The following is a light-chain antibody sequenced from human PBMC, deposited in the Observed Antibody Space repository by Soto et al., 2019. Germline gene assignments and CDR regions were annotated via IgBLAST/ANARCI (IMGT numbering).Light chain of an antibody. J-gene: IGLJ1*01. CDR1: STDVGGNKY. V-gene: IGLV2-14*01. CDR3: SSFSTGSTLVV. Sequence: QSVLAQPASVSGSPGQSITISCTGSSTDVGGNKYVSWYQQHPGKAPKLIIYEVSYRPSGVSNRFSGSKSGNTVSLTISGLRAEDEADYYCSSFSTGSTLVVFGSGTKVTVL. CDR2: EVS.